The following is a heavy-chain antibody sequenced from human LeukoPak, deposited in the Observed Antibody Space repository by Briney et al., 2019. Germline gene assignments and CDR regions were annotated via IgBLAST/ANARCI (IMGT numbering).Heavy chain of an antibody. J-gene: IGHJ4*02. CDR2: IWYDGSNK. Sequence: GGSLRLSCAASGFTFSSYGMHWVRQAPGKGLEWVAVIWYDGSNKYYADSVKGRFTISRDNSKNTLYLQMNSLRAEDTAVYYCARGRSLGVSEYWGQGTLVTVSS. V-gene: IGHV3-33*01. CDR1: GFTFSSYG. D-gene: IGHD3-10*01. CDR3: ARGRSLGVSEY.